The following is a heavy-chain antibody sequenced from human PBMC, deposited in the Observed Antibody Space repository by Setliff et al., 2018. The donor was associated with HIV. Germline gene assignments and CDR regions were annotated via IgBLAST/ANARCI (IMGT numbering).Heavy chain of an antibody. CDR1: GFSFSSYW. Sequence: GGSLRLSCAASGFSFSSYWMSWVRQAPGKGLEWVAYIKQDGSEKYYVDSVRGRFTISRDNAKNSLYLQMNSLRAEDTAVYYCARDATRGGDMDVWAKGTTVTVSS. CDR2: IKQDGSEK. CDR3: ARDATRGGDMDV. V-gene: IGHV3-7*01. J-gene: IGHJ6*03. D-gene: IGHD2-15*01.